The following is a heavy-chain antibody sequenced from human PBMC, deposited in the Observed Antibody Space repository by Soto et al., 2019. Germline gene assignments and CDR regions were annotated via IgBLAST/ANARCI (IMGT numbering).Heavy chain of an antibody. Sequence: EVQLVESGGGLVQPGRSLRLSCAASGFTFDDYAMHWVRQAPGKGLEWVSGISWNSGSIGYADSVKGRFTISRDNAKNSLYLQMNSLRAEDTALYYCAKDSGSWDYYYRMDVWGQGTTVTVSS. CDR3: AKDSGSWDYYYRMDV. V-gene: IGHV3-9*01. D-gene: IGHD1-26*01. J-gene: IGHJ6*02. CDR1: GFTFDDYA. CDR2: ISWNSGSI.